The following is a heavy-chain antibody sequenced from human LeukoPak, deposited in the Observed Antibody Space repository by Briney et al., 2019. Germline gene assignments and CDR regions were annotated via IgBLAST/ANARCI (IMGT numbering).Heavy chain of an antibody. CDR3: ARWSSSSGYYY. D-gene: IGHD3-22*01. J-gene: IGHJ4*02. CDR1: GGSISSYY. Sequence: SETLSLTCTVSGGSISSYYWSWIRQPPGKGLEWIGYIYYGGSTNYNPSLKSRVTISVDTSKNQFSLKLSSVTAADTAVYYCARWSSSSGYYYWGQGTLVTVSS. CDR2: IYYGGST. V-gene: IGHV4-59*01.